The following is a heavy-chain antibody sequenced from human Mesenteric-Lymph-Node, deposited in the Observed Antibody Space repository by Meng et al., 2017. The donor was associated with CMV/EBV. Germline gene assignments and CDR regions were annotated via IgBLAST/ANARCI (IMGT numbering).Heavy chain of an antibody. CDR1: EFNIRDKD. D-gene: IGHD3-10*01. CDR3: TGDSVSNPNLDY. Sequence: ELHLVESGGGMVQPGGSLTLTCAASEFNIRDKDMGWVRQAPGKGLEWVCIIYRGDNTYYIDSVKDRFTVSRDNSKNTMYLQMNSLRVEDTAVYYCTGDSVSNPNLDYWGQGTLVTVSS. J-gene: IGHJ4*02. CDR2: IYRGDNT. V-gene: IGHV3-66*01.